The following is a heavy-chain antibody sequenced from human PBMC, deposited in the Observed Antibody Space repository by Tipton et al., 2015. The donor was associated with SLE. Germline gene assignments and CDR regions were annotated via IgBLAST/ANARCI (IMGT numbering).Heavy chain of an antibody. CDR1: GASIGSSYH. CDR3: ARDEGGSYSEYFQH. J-gene: IGHJ1*01. V-gene: IGHV4-39*07. Sequence: TLSLTCTVSGASIGSSYHWGWIRRPPGKELEWIATIHYGGTTWYNPSLRSRVTISMDTFKNHFSLKLTSVTAADMAVYYCARDEGGSYSEYFQHWGQGTLVTVSS. CDR2: IHYGGTT. D-gene: IGHD1-26*01.